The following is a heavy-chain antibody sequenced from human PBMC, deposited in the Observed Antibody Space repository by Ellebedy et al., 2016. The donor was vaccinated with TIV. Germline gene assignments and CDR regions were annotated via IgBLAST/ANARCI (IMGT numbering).Heavy chain of an antibody. CDR1: GFTFSRYW. Sequence: GGSPRLSXAASGFTFSRYWLTWVRQAPGKGLEWVANINEDGSGKYYVDSVKGRFTISRDNAKNSLYLQMNSLRAEDTAVYYCARTGEDYWGQGTLVTVSS. J-gene: IGHJ4*02. D-gene: IGHD4-17*01. V-gene: IGHV3-7*01. CDR3: ARTGEDY. CDR2: INEDGSGK.